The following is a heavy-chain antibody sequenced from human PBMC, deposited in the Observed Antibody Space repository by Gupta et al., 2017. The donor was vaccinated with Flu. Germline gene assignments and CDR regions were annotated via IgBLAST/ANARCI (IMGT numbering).Heavy chain of an antibody. V-gene: IGHV3-23*01. J-gene: IGHJ4*02. Sequence: EVQLLESGGGLVHPGGSLRLSCAASGFAFSSYSSAWVRKAPGKGMEWVSSIVSAGNTNYADSVRGRFTVSRDNSKNTVYLQVNSLKDEDTAVYYCAKGSGTGTTLLDYWGQGALVTVSS. D-gene: IGHD1-1*01. CDR3: AKGSGTGTTLLDY. CDR1: GFAFSSYS. CDR2: IVSAGNT.